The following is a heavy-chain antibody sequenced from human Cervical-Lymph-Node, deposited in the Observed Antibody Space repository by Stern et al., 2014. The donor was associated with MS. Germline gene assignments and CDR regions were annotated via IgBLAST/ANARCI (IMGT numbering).Heavy chain of an antibody. CDR1: GDTFTSYG. J-gene: IGHJ4*02. Sequence: QLVQSGAEVKRPVAAVKVSCKASGDTFTSYGFTWVRQAPGQGLEWMGWISAYNGNTNYAQNLQGRVTMTTDTSTSTAYMELRSLRSDDTAVYYCARGAYSSSSLGANWGQGTLVTVSS. V-gene: IGHV1-18*01. CDR2: ISAYNGNT. CDR3: ARGAYSSSSLGAN. D-gene: IGHD6-6*01.